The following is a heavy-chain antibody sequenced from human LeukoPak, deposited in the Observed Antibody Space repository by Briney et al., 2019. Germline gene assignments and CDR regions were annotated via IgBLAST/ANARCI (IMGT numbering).Heavy chain of an antibody. CDR2: IKQDGSEK. CDR3: ARDLSRSFSMIRGLIQHREFDF. CDR1: GFTFSRYG. J-gene: IGHJ4*02. D-gene: IGHD3-10*01. Sequence: PGGSLRLSCAASGFTFSRYGMSWVRQAPGKGLEWVANIKQDGSEKYYVDSVKGRFTISKDNAKNSLYLQMNSLRAEDTAVYYCARDLSRSFSMIRGLIQHREFDFWGRGTLVTVSS. V-gene: IGHV3-7*01.